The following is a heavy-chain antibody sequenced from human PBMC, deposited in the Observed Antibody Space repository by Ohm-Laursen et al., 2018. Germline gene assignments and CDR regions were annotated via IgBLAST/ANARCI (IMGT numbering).Heavy chain of an antibody. D-gene: IGHD5-18*01. CDR3: TRLDLGTGYLFDY. V-gene: IGHV4-31*03. CDR2: IYYSGST. Sequence: TLSLTCTVSGGSISSGGYYWSWIRQHPGKGLEWIGYIYYSGSTYYNPSLKSRVSISVDTSKSQFSLKLSSVTAADTAVYYCTRLDLGTGYLFDYWGQGTLVTVSS. CDR1: GGSISSGGYY. J-gene: IGHJ4*02.